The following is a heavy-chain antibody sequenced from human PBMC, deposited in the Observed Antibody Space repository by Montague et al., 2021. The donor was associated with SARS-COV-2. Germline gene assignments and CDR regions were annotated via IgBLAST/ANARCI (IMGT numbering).Heavy chain of an antibody. Sequence: SETLSLTCTVSGGSISSSSYYWGWIRQPPGKGLEWIGGIYYSGSTYYNPSLKSRVTISVDTSKNQFSLKLSSVTAADTAVYYCARHFFSAGAEEAGWFDPWGQGTLVTVSS. D-gene: IGHD1-26*01. V-gene: IGHV4-39*01. CDR1: GGSISSSSYY. CDR3: ARHFFSAGAEEAGWFDP. J-gene: IGHJ5*02. CDR2: IYYSGST.